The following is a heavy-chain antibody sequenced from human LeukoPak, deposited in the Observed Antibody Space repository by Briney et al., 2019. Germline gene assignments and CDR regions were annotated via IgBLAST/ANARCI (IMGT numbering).Heavy chain of an antibody. CDR3: AREGTAGTNLNWFGP. V-gene: IGHV4-59*01. CDR1: GGSISSYY. D-gene: IGHD1-1*01. CDR2: ISYSGST. J-gene: IGHJ5*02. Sequence: SETLSLTCTVSGGSISSYYWSWIRQPPGKGLEWIGYISYSGSTNFNPSLKSRVTISVDTSKNQFSLRLSSVTAADTAVYYCAREGTAGTNLNWFGPWGQGTLVTVSS.